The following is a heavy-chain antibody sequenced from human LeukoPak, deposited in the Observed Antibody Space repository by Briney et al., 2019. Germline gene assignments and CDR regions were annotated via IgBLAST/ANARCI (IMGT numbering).Heavy chain of an antibody. CDR1: GYTFTSYD. V-gene: IGHV1-8*01. CDR3: ARGAPATLLYDILTGPNWFDP. Sequence: ASVKVSCKASGYTFTSYDINWVRQATGQGLEWMGWMNPNSGNTGYAQKFQGRVTMTRNTSISTAYMELSSLRSEDTAVYYCARGAPATLLYDILTGPNWFDPWGQGTLVTVSS. CDR2: MNPNSGNT. J-gene: IGHJ5*02. D-gene: IGHD3-9*01.